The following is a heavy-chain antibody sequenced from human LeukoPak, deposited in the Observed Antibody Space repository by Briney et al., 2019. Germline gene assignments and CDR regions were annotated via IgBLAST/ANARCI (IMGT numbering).Heavy chain of an antibody. CDR2: IYTSGST. J-gene: IGHJ5*02. Sequence: SETLSLTCTVSGGSISSYYWRWIRQPAGKGLEWIGRIYTSGSTNYNPSLKSRVTMSVDTSKNQFSLKLSSVTAADTAVYYCARDGANPDGNWFDPWGQGTLVTVSS. V-gene: IGHV4-4*07. CDR3: ARDGANPDGNWFDP. CDR1: GGSISSYY. D-gene: IGHD1-14*01.